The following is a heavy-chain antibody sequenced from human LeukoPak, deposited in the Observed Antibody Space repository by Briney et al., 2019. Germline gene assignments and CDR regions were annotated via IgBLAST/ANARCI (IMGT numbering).Heavy chain of an antibody. J-gene: IGHJ6*03. D-gene: IGHD3-22*01. CDR1: GFTFSSYW. V-gene: IGHV3-7*01. CDR3: ARDSGEYYYDSSGYYRQPYYYYYYMDV. CDR2: IKQDGSEK. Sequence: PGGSLRLSSAASGFTFSSYWMSWVRQAPGKGLEWVANIKQDGSEKYYVDSVKGRFTISRDNAKNSLYLQMNSLRAEDTAVYYCARDSGEYYYDSSGYYRQPYYYYYYMDVWGKGTTVTVSS.